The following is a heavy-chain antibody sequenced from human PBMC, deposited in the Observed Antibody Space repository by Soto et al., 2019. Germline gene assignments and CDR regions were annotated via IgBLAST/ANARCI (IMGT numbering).Heavy chain of an antibody. D-gene: IGHD6-13*01. CDR1: AFSVRTSGVG. Sequence: QIALRESGPTLVKPTQTLTLTCSFSAFSVRTSGVGVGWIRQPPGKALEWLALICWDDDKRYSPSLKSRLTIPKDRSENQVVLTMTNMDPVDTATYYCAHTQAGPFRQDPFDLWGQGILVTVSS. CDR3: AHTQAGPFRQDPFDL. J-gene: IGHJ4*02. CDR2: ICWDDDK. V-gene: IGHV2-5*02.